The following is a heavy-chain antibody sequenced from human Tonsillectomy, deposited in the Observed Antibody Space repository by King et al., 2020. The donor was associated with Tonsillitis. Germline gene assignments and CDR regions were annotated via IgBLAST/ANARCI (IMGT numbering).Heavy chain of an antibody. D-gene: IGHD5-24*01. CDR1: GYTFNIYG. J-gene: IGHJ3*02. CDR2: ISAYDGYT. V-gene: IGHV1-18*01. Sequence: QLVQSGAEVKKPGASVKVSCTASGYTFNIYGISWVRQAPGQGLEWMGWISAYDGYTNYAQKLQGRVTVTTDTSTSTAYMELRSLRYDDTAVYYCARRRNGFNGDAFDIWGQGTMVTVSS. CDR3: ARRRNGFNGDAFDI.